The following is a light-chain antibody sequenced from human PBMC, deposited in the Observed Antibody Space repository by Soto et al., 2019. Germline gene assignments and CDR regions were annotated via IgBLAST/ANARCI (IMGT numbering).Light chain of an antibody. CDR3: LQDYNYPRT. Sequence: AIQMTQFPASLSASVGDRVTITCRASQGIRDELGWYQQKPGKAPKLLIYGASRLESGVPSRFSGSGSGTAFSLTIYSLRPEDSATYFCLQDYNYPRTFGQGTKLQIK. CDR1: QGIRDE. CDR2: GAS. V-gene: IGKV1-6*01. J-gene: IGKJ2*01.